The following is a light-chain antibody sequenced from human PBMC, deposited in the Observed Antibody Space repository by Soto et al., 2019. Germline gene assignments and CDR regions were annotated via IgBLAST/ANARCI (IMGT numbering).Light chain of an antibody. J-gene: IGKJ4*01. CDR3: QQLNSYPPL. V-gene: IGKV1-39*01. CDR1: QSISSS. Sequence: DIQMTQSPSSLSASVGDSVTITCRASQSISSSLNWYQQKPGKAPRLLIYAASTLQSGVPSGFSGSGSGTDFALTISSLQPENFATYYCQQLNSYPPLFGGGTQVDIK. CDR2: AAS.